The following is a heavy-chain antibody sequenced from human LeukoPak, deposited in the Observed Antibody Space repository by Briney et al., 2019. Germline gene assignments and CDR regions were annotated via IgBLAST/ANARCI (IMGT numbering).Heavy chain of an antibody. J-gene: IGHJ1*01. CDR3: AKDGAGTTWVEYFQH. Sequence: GGSLRLSCAASGFTFSSYAMSWVRQAPGKGLEWVSAISGGGVRTYYADPVKGRFTRSRDNSKNTLNLQMHNLRAEDTAIYYCAKDGAGTTWVEYFQHRGQGTLVTVSS. V-gene: IGHV3-23*01. CDR2: ISGGGVRT. D-gene: IGHD1-7*01. CDR1: GFTFSSYA.